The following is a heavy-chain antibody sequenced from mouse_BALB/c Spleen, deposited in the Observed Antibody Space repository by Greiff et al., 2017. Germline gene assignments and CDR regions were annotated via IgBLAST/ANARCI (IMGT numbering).Heavy chain of an antibody. Sequence: QVQLKESGAELAKPGASVKMSCKASGYTFTSYWMHWVKQRPGQGLEWIGYINPSTGYTEYNQKFKDKATLTADKSSITAYMQLSSLTSEDSAVYYCARKSYVKGTVFDYWGQGTTLTVSS. CDR2: INPSTGYT. J-gene: IGHJ2*01. CDR3: ARKSYVKGTVFDY. D-gene: IGHD1-1*01. CDR1: GYTFTSYW. V-gene: IGHV1-7*01.